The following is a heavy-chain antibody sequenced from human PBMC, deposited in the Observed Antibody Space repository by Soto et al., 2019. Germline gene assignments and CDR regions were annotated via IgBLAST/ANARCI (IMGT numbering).Heavy chain of an antibody. CDR2: IYYSGST. D-gene: IGHD2-15*01. Sequence: SETQSLTCTFSGGSISSYYWSWIRQPPGKGLEWIGYIYYSGSTNYNPSLKSRVTISVDTSKNQFSLKLSSVTAADTAVYYCARVLSYCSGGSCFKYYFDYWGQGTLVTVSS. V-gene: IGHV4-59*01. CDR1: GGSISSYY. J-gene: IGHJ4*02. CDR3: ARVLSYCSGGSCFKYYFDY.